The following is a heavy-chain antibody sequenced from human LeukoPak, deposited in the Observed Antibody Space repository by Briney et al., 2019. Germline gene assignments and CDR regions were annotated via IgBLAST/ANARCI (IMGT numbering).Heavy chain of an antibody. CDR2: ISWNSGSI. Sequence: GGSLRLSCAASGFTFDDYAMHWVRHAPGKGLEWVSGISWNSGSIGYADSVKGRFTISRDNAKNSLYLQMNSLRAEDTALYYCATASKGGSGSFDFDYWGQGTLVTVSS. CDR1: GFTFDDYA. CDR3: ATASKGGSGSFDFDY. V-gene: IGHV3-9*01. D-gene: IGHD3-10*01. J-gene: IGHJ4*02.